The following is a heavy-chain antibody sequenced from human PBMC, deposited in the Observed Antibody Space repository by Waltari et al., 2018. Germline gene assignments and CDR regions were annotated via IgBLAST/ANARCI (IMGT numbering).Heavy chain of an antibody. CDR1: GFTVSSNY. J-gene: IGHJ6*02. CDR3: ARARGNSAASYYYYGMDV. V-gene: IGHV3-53*01. CDR2: IYSGGST. D-gene: IGHD4-4*01. Sequence: EVQLVESGGGLIQPGGSLRLSCAASGFTVSSNYMSWVRQAPGKGLEWVSVIYSGGSTYYADSVKGRFTISRDNSKNTRYLQMNSLRAEDTAVYYCARARGNSAASYYYYGMDVWGQGTTVTVSS.